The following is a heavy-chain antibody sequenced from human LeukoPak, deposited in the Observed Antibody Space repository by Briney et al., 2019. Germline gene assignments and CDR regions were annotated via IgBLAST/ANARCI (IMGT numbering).Heavy chain of an antibody. J-gene: IGHJ4*02. D-gene: IGHD5-12*01. CDR2: VSIDGGEK. V-gene: IGHV3-30*18. CDR1: RFTFSNYG. Sequence: GGSLRLSCVGSRFTFSNYGMHSVRQAPGKGLEWVAVVSIDGGEKHYADSVRGRFTISRDNSKNMLYLQMNSLRVEDTAVYYCANPQSRGYDYLDYWGQGTLVSVSS. CDR3: ANPQSRGYDYLDY.